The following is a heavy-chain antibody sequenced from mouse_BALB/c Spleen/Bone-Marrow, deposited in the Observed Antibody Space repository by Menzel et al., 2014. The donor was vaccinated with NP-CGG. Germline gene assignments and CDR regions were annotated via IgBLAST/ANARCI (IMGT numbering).Heavy chain of an antibody. D-gene: IGHD2-3*01. Sequence: EVKLMESGPELVKPGASVKISCKASGYTFTDYNMHWVKQSHGKSLEWIGYIYPYNGGTGYNQKFKSKATLTVDNSSSTAYMELRSPTSEDSAVYYCARRGGYDGYYGLAYWGQGTLVTVSA. V-gene: IGHV1S29*02. CDR2: IYPYNGGT. CDR3: ARRGGYDGYYGLAY. J-gene: IGHJ3*01. CDR1: GYTFTDYN.